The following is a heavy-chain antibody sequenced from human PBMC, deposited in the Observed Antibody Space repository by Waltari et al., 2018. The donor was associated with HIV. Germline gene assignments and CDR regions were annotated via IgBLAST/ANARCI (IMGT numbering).Heavy chain of an antibody. CDR3: ARGATVTAPDRHFDL. D-gene: IGHD4-17*01. V-gene: IGHV1-46*01. CDR1: GYIFTSYY. Sequence: QLQLVQSGAEVKKPGASVKVSCKASGYIFTSYYIHWVRQAPGQGLEWMGIINASGGSTNYAQKFRGRVTMTRDTSTNTVFLDLSSLRSEDTADYYCARGATVTAPDRHFDLWGRGTLVTVSS. CDR2: INASGGST. J-gene: IGHJ2*01.